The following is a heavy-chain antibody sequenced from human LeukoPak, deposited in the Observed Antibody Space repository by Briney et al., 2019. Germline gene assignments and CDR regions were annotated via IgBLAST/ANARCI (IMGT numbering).Heavy chain of an antibody. D-gene: IGHD4-11*01. V-gene: IGHV3-7*01. CDR1: GFTFSSYC. J-gene: IGHJ4*02. Sequence: PGGSLRLSCVASGFTFSSYCMAWIRQAPGKGLGWVASIQQNGNEKYYVDSVKGRFTISKDNAKNLLYLQMNSLRAEDTAVYYCAREDHSKYEYWGQGTPVTVSS. CDR2: IQQNGNEK. CDR3: AREDHSKYEY.